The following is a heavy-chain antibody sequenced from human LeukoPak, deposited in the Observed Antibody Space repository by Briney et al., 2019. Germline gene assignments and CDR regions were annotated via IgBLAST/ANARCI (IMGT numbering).Heavy chain of an antibody. V-gene: IGHV1-8*01. D-gene: IGHD1-1*01. CDR2: MNPNSGNT. Sequence: ASVKVSCKASGYTFTSYDINWVRQATGQGLEWMGWMNPNSGNTGYAQKFQGRVTMTRNTSISTAYMELSSLRSEDTAVYYCARGRSGTDYYYYGVDVWGQGTTVTVSS. J-gene: IGHJ6*02. CDR3: ARGRSGTDYYYYGVDV. CDR1: GYTFTSYD.